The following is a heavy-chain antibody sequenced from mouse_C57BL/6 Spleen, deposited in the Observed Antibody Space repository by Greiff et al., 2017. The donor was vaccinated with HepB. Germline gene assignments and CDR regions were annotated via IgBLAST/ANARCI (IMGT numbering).Heavy chain of an antibody. CDR3: ARGGDGYYGYFDV. Sequence: VQLQQSGPELVKPGASVKISCKASGYAFSSSWMNWVKQRPGKGLEWIGRIYPGDGDTNYNGKFKGKATLTADKSSSTAYMQLSSLTSEDSAVYYCARGGDGYYGYFDVWGTGTTVTVSS. V-gene: IGHV1-82*01. CDR1: GYAFSSSW. CDR2: IYPGDGDT. J-gene: IGHJ1*03. D-gene: IGHD2-3*01.